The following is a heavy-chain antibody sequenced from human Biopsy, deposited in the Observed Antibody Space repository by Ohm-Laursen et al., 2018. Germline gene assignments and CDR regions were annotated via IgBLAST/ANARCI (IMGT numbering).Heavy chain of an antibody. CDR3: ARGDYFDSNGYFWFDP. CDR1: GDSVTKYY. D-gene: IGHD3-22*01. CDR2: IFNSANT. J-gene: IGHJ5*02. V-gene: IGHV4-59*06. Sequence: SETLSLTCTVSGDSVTKYYWSWIRQPPGKGLEWIGYIFNSANTYYNPSLKNLITISGDTSKNQFSLKLNSVTAADTAVYYCARGDYFDSNGYFWFDPWGQGTLVTVSS.